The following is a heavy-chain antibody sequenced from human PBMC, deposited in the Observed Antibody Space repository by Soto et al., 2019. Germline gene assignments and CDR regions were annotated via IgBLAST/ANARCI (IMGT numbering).Heavy chain of an antibody. V-gene: IGHV1-3*01. CDR3: ASRYCSSTSCYRGRFDY. CDR2: INAGNGNT. CDR1: GYTFTSYA. D-gene: IGHD2-2*01. J-gene: IGHJ4*02. Sequence: GASVKVSCKASGYTFTSYAMHWVRQAPGQRLEWMGWINAGNGNTKYSQKFQGRVTITRDTSASTAYMELSSLRSEDTAVYYCASRYCSSTSCYRGRFDYWSQGTLVTVSS.